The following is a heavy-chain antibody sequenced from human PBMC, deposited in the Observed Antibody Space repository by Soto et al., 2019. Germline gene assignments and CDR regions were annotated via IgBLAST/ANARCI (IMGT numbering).Heavy chain of an antibody. D-gene: IGHD4-17*01. Sequence: QVQLVQSGAEVKKPGSSVKVSCKASGGTFSSYAISWVRQAPGQGLEWMGGIIPIFGTANYAQKFQGRVTXHAXEXTSTAYMELSSLRSEDTAVYYCARGARMTTVVTFDYWGQGTLVTVSS. CDR2: IIPIFGTA. J-gene: IGHJ4*02. CDR3: ARGARMTTVVTFDY. V-gene: IGHV1-69*12. CDR1: GGTFSSYA.